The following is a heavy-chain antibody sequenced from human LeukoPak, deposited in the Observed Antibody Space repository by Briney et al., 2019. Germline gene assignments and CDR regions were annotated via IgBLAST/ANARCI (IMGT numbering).Heavy chain of an antibody. CDR3: ARLSGYSGSYYDYFDY. CDR2: ISAYNGNT. CDR1: GYTFTSYG. V-gene: IGHV1-18*01. J-gene: IGHJ4*02. Sequence: ASVKVSCKASGYTFTSYGISCVRQAPRQGLEGMGWISAYNGNTNYAQKLQGRVTMTTDTSTSTAYMELRSLRSDDTAVYYCARLSGYSGSYYDYFDYWGQGTLVTVSS. D-gene: IGHD1-26*01.